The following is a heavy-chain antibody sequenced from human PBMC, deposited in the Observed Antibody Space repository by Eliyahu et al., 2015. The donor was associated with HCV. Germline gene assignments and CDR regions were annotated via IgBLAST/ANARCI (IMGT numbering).Heavy chain of an antibody. CDR1: GFIFSAYG. Sequence: EVQLVESGGGLVQRGGSLRLSCAASGFIFSAYGMHWVRQVPGKGLEWVSRINSDGSFTTNADSVEGRFTISRDNGKNTVYLQMNRVRADDTAVYYCVRGKAGWGLFDYWGPGTLVSV. V-gene: IGHV3-74*01. CDR3: VRGKAGWGLFDY. J-gene: IGHJ4*02. D-gene: IGHD6-19*01. CDR2: INSDGSFT.